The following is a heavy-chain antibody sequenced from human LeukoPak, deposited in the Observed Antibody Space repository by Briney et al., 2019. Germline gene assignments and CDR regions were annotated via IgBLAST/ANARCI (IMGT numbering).Heavy chain of an antibody. CDR3: TTGPIGYYDSSGYYYSDY. V-gene: IGHV3-15*01. CDR2: IKSKTDGGTT. CDR1: GFTFSNAW. Sequence: GGSLRLSCAASGFTFSNAWMSWVRQAPGKGLEWVGRIKSKTDGGTTDYAAPVKGRFTISRDDSKNTLYLQMNSLKTEDTAVYYCTTGPIGYYDSSGYYYSDYWGQGTLVTVSS. J-gene: IGHJ4*02. D-gene: IGHD3-22*01.